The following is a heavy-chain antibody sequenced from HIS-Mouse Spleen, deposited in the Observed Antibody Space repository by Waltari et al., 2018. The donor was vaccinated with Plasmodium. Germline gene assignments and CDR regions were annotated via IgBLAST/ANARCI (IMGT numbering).Heavy chain of an antibody. Sequence: QVQLVQSGAEVKKPGASVKVSCKASGYTFTGYYMHWVRQAPGQGLEWMGWINPNSGGTNYAQKFQGRVTRTRDTSISTAYMELSRLRSDDTSVYYCARDRVLIAHWYFDLWGRGTLVTVSS. V-gene: IGHV1-2*02. D-gene: IGHD2-8*01. J-gene: IGHJ2*01. CDR2: INPNSGGT. CDR1: GYTFTGYY. CDR3: ARDRVLIAHWYFDL.